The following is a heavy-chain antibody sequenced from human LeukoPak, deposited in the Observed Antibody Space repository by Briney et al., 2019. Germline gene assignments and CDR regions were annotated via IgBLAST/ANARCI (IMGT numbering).Heavy chain of an antibody. CDR1: GGSISSYY. J-gene: IGHJ4*02. Sequence: SDTLSLTCTVSGGSISSYYWSWIRQPPGKGLEWIGYIYYSGSTHYNPSLKSRVTISVDTSKNQFSLKLSSVTAADTAVYYCAKELQSDYWGQGTLVTVSS. D-gene: IGHD4-11*01. CDR3: AKELQSDY. CDR2: IYYSGST. V-gene: IGHV4-59*01.